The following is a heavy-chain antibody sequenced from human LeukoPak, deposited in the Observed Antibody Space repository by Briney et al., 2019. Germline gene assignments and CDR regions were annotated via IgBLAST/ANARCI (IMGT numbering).Heavy chain of an antibody. CDR2: IYPGDSDT. Sequence: GGSLKISCKGSGYSFTNYWIGWVRQMPGKGLEWMGIIYPGDSDTRYIPSFQGQVTISADKSISTAYLQWSSLKASDTAMYYCARRQGCSSTSCPPDYWGQGTLVTVSS. V-gene: IGHV5-51*01. CDR3: ARRQGCSSTSCPPDY. D-gene: IGHD2-2*01. J-gene: IGHJ4*02. CDR1: GYSFTNYW.